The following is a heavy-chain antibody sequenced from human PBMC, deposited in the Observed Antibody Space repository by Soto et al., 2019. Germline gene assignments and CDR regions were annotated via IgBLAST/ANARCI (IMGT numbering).Heavy chain of an antibody. V-gene: IGHV1-2*06. Sequence: ASAKVSCKASGYTFIGYYIHWGRQAPGQGLEWMGRINPRSGDTTYAQKFQGRLTMTRDTSISTAYMELSSLRSDDTAVYYCGRDGVGATPLGWFDPWGQGSLVTVSS. CDR3: GRDGVGATPLGWFDP. D-gene: IGHD1-26*01. CDR1: GYTFIGYY. CDR2: INPRSGDT. J-gene: IGHJ5*02.